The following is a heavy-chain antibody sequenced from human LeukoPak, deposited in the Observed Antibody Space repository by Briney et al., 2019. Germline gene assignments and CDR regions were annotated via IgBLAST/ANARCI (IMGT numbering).Heavy chain of an antibody. CDR3: ARASGGFDR. CDR1: GVPISRYY. J-gene: IGHJ5*02. D-gene: IGHD6-25*01. V-gene: IGHV4-59*01. Sequence: SETLSLTCTVSGVPISRYYWSWLRQPPGKGLEWIGYIYYSGSTNYNPSLKSRVTISVDTSKNQFSLKLSSVTAADTAVYYCARASGGFDRWGQGTLVTVSS. CDR2: IYYSGST.